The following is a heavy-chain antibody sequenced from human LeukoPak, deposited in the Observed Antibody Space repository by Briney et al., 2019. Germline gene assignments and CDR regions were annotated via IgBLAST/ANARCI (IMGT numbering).Heavy chain of an antibody. V-gene: IGHV1-2*02. D-gene: IGHD2-15*01. CDR2: TNPKSGGT. J-gene: IGHJ4*02. CDR3: ARAKKTIVVVVVATPPYLDY. CDR1: GNTFTGYY. Sequence: ASVKVSCKASGNTFTGYYLHWVRQAPGQGLEWMGWTNPKSGGTNYAQKFQGRVTMIRDTSISTAYMELTRLRPDDTAVYYCARAKKTIVVVVVATPPYLDYWGQGTLVTVSS.